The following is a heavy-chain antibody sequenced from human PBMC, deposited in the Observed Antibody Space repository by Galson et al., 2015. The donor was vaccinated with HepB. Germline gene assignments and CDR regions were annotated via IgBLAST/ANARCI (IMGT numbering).Heavy chain of an antibody. V-gene: IGHV3-23*01. CDR1: GFTFSYYA. CDR3: AKGDVWGSAARNYGMDV. CDR2: ISGGGETT. D-gene: IGHD3-16*01. Sequence: SLRLSCAASGFTFSYYAMTWVRQAPGKGLEWVSSISGGGETTYYADSVEGRFTVSRDNAKKTLYLRTNSLRAEDTAVYYCAKGDVWGSAARNYGMDVWGQGTTVTVSS. J-gene: IGHJ6*02.